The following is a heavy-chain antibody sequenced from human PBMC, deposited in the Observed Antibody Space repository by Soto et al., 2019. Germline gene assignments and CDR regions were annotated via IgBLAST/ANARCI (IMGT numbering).Heavy chain of an antibody. Sequence: QVQLVQSGAEVKRPGASVKVSCKASGDTFSNFDFNWVRQATGQGPEWMGWMYPNNGQTAYARTFQGRVTMTWNSSTSTAYMEQSSLTSEDTAVYYCATMIRGLIHWLDPWGQGTLATVSS. CDR2: MYPNNGQT. J-gene: IGHJ5*02. CDR1: GDTFSNFD. CDR3: ATMIRGLIHWLDP. V-gene: IGHV1-8*01. D-gene: IGHD3-16*01.